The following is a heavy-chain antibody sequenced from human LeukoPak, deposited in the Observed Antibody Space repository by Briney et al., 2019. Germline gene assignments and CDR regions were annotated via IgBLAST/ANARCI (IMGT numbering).Heavy chain of an antibody. CDR2: IYYSGST. CDR1: GGSISGYY. D-gene: IGHD3-22*01. J-gene: IGHJ3*02. Sequence: SETLSLTCTVPGGSISGYYWSWIRQPPGKGLEWIGYIYYSGSTNYNPSLKSRVTISVDTSKNQFSLKLSSVTAADTAVYYCARNLGITMIVVGPYAFDIWGQGTMVTVSS. V-gene: IGHV4-59*01. CDR3: ARNLGITMIVVGPYAFDI.